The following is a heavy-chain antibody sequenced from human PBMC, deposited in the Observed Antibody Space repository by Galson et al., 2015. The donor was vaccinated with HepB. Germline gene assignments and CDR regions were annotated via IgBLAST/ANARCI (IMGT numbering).Heavy chain of an antibody. CDR1: GYNFTGYW. Sequence: QSGAEVKKPGESLRISCKASGYNFTGYWIGWVRQMPGKGLEWMGTIDPTDSSTNYSPSFQGRVTISADKSISTAYLQWNSLRASDTAIYYCARNLYTYGFFNYWGQGSLVTVSS. CDR3: ARNLYTYGFFNY. D-gene: IGHD5-18*01. CDR2: IDPTDSST. V-gene: IGHV5-10-1*01. J-gene: IGHJ4*02.